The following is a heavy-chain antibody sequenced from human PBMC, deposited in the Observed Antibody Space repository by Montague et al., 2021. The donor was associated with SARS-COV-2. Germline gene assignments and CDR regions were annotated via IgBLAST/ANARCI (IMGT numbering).Heavy chain of an antibody. V-gene: IGHV4-39*01. D-gene: IGHD4-23*01. CDR3: ADVLWGGNWYYGMDV. J-gene: IGHJ6*02. Sequence: ERTEAVYCRRSTYYNPSLKSRVTISVDTSKNQFSLKLSSVTAADTAVYYCADVLWGGNWYYGMDVWGQGTQVNVAS. CDR2: VYCRRST.